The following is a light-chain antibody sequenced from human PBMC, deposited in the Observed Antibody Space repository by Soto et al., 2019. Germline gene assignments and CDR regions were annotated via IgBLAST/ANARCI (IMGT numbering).Light chain of an antibody. CDR2: DVI. CDR3: CSFVDSDTVL. J-gene: IGLJ3*02. V-gene: IGLV2-11*01. CDR1: SSDVGSYKY. Sequence: QSALTQPRSVSGSPGQSVTISCTGTSSDVGSYKYVSWYQHHPGKAPKLMIFDVIKRPSGVPDRFSGSNSGNAASLTISGLQPEDEADYFCCSFVDSDTVLFGGGTKVTVL.